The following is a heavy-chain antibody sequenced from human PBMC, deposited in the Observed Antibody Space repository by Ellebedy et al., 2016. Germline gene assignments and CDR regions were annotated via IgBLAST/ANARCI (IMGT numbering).Heavy chain of an antibody. V-gene: IGHV3-48*04. Sequence: GESLKISCAASGFTFSNYNMNWVRQAPGKGLEWISFISSSTSTMYSADSVKGRFTISRDNAMNSLYLQMNILRAEDTAVYYCARVSGSGNWLIDYWGQGSLVTVSS. J-gene: IGHJ4*02. D-gene: IGHD3-10*01. CDR1: GFTFSNYN. CDR3: ARVSGSGNWLIDY. CDR2: ISSSTSTM.